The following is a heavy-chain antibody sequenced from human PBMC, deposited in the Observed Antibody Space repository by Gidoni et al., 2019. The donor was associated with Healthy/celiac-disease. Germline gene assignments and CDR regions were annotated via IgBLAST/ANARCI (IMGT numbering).Heavy chain of an antibody. CDR3: ARDLGDIAQTAFDI. D-gene: IGHD2-15*01. Sequence: QVQLQKSGPGLVKPSQTLSLTCTVSGGSISRGGYYWSWIRQHPGKGLEWIGYIYYSGSTYYNPSLKSRVTISVDTSKNQFSLKLSSVTAADTAVYYCARDLGDIAQTAFDIWGQGTMVTVSS. CDR2: IYYSGST. CDR1: GGSISRGGYY. V-gene: IGHV4-31*03. J-gene: IGHJ3*02.